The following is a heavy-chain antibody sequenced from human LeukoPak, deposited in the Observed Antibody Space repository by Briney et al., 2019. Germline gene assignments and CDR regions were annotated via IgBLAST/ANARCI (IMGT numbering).Heavy chain of an antibody. Sequence: GGSLKLSCVASSFIFSNYDMSWVRQTPGRGLEWVANINEDGNEKHYADSVKGRFTITRDNAKNSLYLQINNLRDEDTAVYYCATERRCNSYYDGKEACDHWGQGTLVAVSS. CDR1: SFIFSNYD. CDR3: ATERRCNSYYDGKEACDH. V-gene: IGHV3-7*01. CDR2: INEDGNEK. D-gene: IGHD4-11*01. J-gene: IGHJ4*02.